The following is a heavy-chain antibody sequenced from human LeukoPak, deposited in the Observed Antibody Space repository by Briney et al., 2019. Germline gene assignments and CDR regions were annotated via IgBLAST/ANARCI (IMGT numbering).Heavy chain of an antibody. CDR3: ARGGKATVVTM. CDR1: GGSFTGYY. CDR2: INHSGST. V-gene: IGHV4-34*01. Sequence: SETLSLTCAVYGGSFTGYYWSWIRQPPGKGLEWIGEINHSGSTNYNPSLKSRVTISVDTSKNQFSLKLTSVTAADTAVYYCARGGKATVVTMWGQGILVTVSS. J-gene: IGHJ4*02. D-gene: IGHD4-23*01.